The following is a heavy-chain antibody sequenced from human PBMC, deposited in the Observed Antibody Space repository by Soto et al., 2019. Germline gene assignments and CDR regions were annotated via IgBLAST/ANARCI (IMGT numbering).Heavy chain of an antibody. Sequence: TSETLSLICAVYGGSFSGYYWSWIRQPPGKGLEWIGEINHSGSTNYNPSLKSRVTISVDTSKNQFSLKLSSVTAADTAVYYCARDSHCSGGSCYSRSPITYYYYYGMDVWGQGTTVTVS. D-gene: IGHD2-15*01. CDR3: ARDSHCSGGSCYSRSPITYYYYYGMDV. CDR2: INHSGST. V-gene: IGHV4-34*01. J-gene: IGHJ6*02. CDR1: GGSFSGYY.